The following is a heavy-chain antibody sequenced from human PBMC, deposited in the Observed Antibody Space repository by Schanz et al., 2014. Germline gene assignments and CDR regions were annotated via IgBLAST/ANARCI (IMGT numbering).Heavy chain of an antibody. V-gene: IGHV3-30*02. CDR3: AKEWSPSF. CDR1: GFTFSTTG. J-gene: IGHJ4*02. Sequence: VQVVESGGGLVQPGGSLRLSCAASGFTFSTTGMHWVRQAPGKGLVWVTYIRYDGINKYYADSVKGRFTVSRDNAKSTLFLQMDSLRPEDTAIYYCAKEWSPSFWGQGTLVTVSS. D-gene: IGHD1-26*01. CDR2: IRYDGINK.